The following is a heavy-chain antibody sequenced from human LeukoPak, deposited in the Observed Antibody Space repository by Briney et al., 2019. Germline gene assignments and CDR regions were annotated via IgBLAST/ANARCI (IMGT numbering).Heavy chain of an antibody. J-gene: IGHJ3*02. Sequence: GGSLRLSCAASGFTFSDYFMNWVRQAPGEGLEWVSYISSRGTTIYNADSVKGRFTISRDNAKNSLYLQMNSLRAEDTAVYYCARDSIVDGAFDIWGQGTMVTVSS. CDR2: ISSRGTTI. CDR3: ARDSIVDGAFDI. V-gene: IGHV3-11*04. D-gene: IGHD2-15*01. CDR1: GFTFSDYF.